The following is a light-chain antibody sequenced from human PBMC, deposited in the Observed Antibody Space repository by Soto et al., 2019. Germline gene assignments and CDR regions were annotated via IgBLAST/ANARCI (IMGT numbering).Light chain of an antibody. J-gene: IGKJ1*01. Sequence: DIQMTQSPSSLSAYVGDRVTITCRASQGIRNDLGWYQQKPGQAPKRLIFSASSLQSGVPSRFSGSGSGTEFTLTISSLQPDDFATYYCQHYNSYSEAFGQGTKVDI. CDR3: QHYNSYSEA. CDR1: QGIRND. CDR2: SAS. V-gene: IGKV1-17*01.